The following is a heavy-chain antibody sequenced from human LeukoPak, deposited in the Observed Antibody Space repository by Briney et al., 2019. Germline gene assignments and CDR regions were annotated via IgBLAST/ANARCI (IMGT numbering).Heavy chain of an antibody. CDR3: ARTADGMDV. J-gene: IGHJ6*02. Sequence: SETLSLTCTVSGGSISSYYWSWIRQPPGKGLEWIGYIYYSGSTNYNPSLKSRVTISVDTSKNQFSLKLSSVTAANTAVYYCARTADGMDVWGQGTTVTVSS. CDR1: GGSISSYY. CDR2: IYYSGST. V-gene: IGHV4-59*01.